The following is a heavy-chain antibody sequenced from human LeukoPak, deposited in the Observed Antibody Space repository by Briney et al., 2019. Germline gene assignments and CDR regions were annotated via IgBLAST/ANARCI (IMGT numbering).Heavy chain of an antibody. CDR3: ARVYGGDYVWGSYRYLGAFDI. CDR2: ISGSGGST. J-gene: IGHJ3*02. CDR1: GFTFSTYA. D-gene: IGHD3-16*02. V-gene: IGHV3-23*01. Sequence: GGSLRVSCAASGFTFSTYAMNWVRQAPGKGLEWVPAISGSGGSTYYADSVKGRFTISRDNSKNTLYLQMNSLRAEDTAVYYCARVYGGDYVWGSYRYLGAFDIWGQGTMVTVSS.